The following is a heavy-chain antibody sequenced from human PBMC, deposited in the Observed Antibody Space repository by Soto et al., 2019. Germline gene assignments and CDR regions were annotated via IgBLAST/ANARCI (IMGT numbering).Heavy chain of an antibody. Sequence: GGSLRLSCAASGFTFSSYAMSWVRQAPGKGLEWVSAISGSGGSTYYADSVKGRFTISRDNSKNTLYLQMNSLRAEDTAVYYCAKDPPVFYDFWSGYYSGYWGQGTLVTVSS. CDR2: ISGSGGST. CDR3: AKDPPVFYDFWSGYYSGY. V-gene: IGHV3-23*01. J-gene: IGHJ4*02. CDR1: GFTFSSYA. D-gene: IGHD3-3*01.